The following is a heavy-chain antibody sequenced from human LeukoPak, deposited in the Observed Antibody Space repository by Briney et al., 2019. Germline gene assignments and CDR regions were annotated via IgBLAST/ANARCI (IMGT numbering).Heavy chain of an antibody. V-gene: IGHV4-38-2*02. J-gene: IGHJ4*02. CDR2: IYYSGST. Sequence: PSETLSLTCTVSGYSISSGYYWGWIRQPPGKGLEWIGSIYYSGSTYYNPSLKSRVTISVDTSKNQFSLRLTSVTAADTAVYYCARQTGSGLLILPGGQGTLVTVSS. CDR1: GYSISSGYY. D-gene: IGHD3/OR15-3a*01. CDR3: ARQTGSGLLILP.